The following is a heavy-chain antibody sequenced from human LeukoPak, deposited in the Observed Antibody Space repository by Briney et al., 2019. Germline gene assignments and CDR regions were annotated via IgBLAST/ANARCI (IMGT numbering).Heavy chain of an antibody. D-gene: IGHD3-10*01. CDR3: AGRGMDAFDF. J-gene: IGHJ3*01. Sequence: QAGGSLRLSCKASGFIFDDWSMNWVRQAPGKGPEWVSYFSSRSASLTYYADSVKGRFTISRDNAKNSLYLQMNSLRAEDTAVYYCAGRGMDAFDFWGRGTKV. CDR2: FSSRSASLT. CDR1: GFIFDDWS. V-gene: IGHV3-48*04.